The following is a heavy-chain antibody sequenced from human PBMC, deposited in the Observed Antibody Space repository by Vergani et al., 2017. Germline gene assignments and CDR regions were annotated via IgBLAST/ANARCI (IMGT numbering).Heavy chain of an antibody. V-gene: IGHV4-39*07. J-gene: IGHJ4*02. CDR2: IYYSGST. CDR1: GGSISSSSYY. Sequence: QLQLQESGPGLVKPSETLSLTCTVSGGSISSSSYYWGWIRQPPGKGLEWIGSIYYSGSTYYNPSLKSRVTISVETSKNHFSLKLGSVTAADTAVYYCARSYGSGSYYMGVYYFDYWGQGTLVTVSS. CDR3: ARSYGSGSYYMGVYYFDY. D-gene: IGHD3-10*01.